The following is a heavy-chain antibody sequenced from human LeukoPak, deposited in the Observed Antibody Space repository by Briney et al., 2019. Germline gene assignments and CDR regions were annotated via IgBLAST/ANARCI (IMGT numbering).Heavy chain of an antibody. D-gene: IGHD4/OR15-4a*01. J-gene: IGHJ4*02. CDR3: ARVPRGDYGLDY. V-gene: IGHV1-2*02. CDR2: INPNSGGT. Sequence: ASVKVSCKASGYTFTGYYMHWVRQAPGQGLEWMGWINPNSGGTNYAQKFQGRVTMTRDTSISTAYMELSRLRSDDTAVYYWARVPRGDYGLDYWGQGTLVTVSS. CDR1: GYTFTGYY.